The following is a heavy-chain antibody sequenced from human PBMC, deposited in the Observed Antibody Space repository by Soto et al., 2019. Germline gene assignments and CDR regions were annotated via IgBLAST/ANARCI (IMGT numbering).Heavy chain of an antibody. Sequence: GGSLRLSCAASGFTFSSYGMHWVRQAPGKGLEWVAVISYDGSNKYYADSVKGRFTISRDNSKNTLYLQMNSLRAEDTAVYYCAKDLGPYYYGSGGHLDYWGQGTLVTVSS. CDR1: GFTFSSYG. V-gene: IGHV3-30*18. J-gene: IGHJ4*02. D-gene: IGHD3-10*01. CDR3: AKDLGPYYYGSGGHLDY. CDR2: ISYDGSNK.